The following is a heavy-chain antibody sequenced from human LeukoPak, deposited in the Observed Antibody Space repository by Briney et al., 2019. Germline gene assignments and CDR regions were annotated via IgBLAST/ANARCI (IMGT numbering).Heavy chain of an antibody. D-gene: IGHD3-3*01. CDR2: ISNDGSRK. CDR1: GFTFSRHG. V-gene: IGHV3-30*03. Sequence: GRSLRLSCAPSGFTFSRHGMHWVRQAPGKGLEWVAIISNDGSRKYYAHSVEGRFTISRDNSKNTLYLQMDSLRAEDTAVYYCARDRAWNYFDYWGQEPWSPSPQ. CDR3: ARDRAWNYFDY. J-gene: IGHJ4*01.